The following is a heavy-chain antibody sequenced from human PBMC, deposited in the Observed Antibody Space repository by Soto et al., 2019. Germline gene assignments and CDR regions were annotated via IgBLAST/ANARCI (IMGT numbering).Heavy chain of an antibody. Sequence: EVQLLESGGGLVQPGGSLRLSCAASGFTFSNYGMSWVRQAPGKGLEWVSVIGRSGGSTYYADSVKGRFTISRDNSKSTMYLQMNSLRAEDAAVYYCAKDMYNYDSSAFPFDYWGQGTLVTVSS. D-gene: IGHD3-22*01. V-gene: IGHV3-23*01. CDR1: GFTFSNYG. CDR2: IGRSGGST. CDR3: AKDMYNYDSSAFPFDY. J-gene: IGHJ4*02.